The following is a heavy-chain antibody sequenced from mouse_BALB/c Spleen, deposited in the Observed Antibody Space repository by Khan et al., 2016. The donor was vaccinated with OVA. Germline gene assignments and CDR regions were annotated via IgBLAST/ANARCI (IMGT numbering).Heavy chain of an antibody. CDR2: INTYTGEP. D-gene: IGHD1-1*02. CDR3: ASGGCWDFDV. CDR1: GYTFTNYG. Sequence: QIQLVQSGPELKKPGETVKISCKASGYTFTNYGMNWVKQAPGKGLKWMGWINTYTGEPTYADDFKGRFAFSLETSASTAYLQINNLKNEDTATYFCASGGCWDFDVWGAGTTVTVSS. J-gene: IGHJ1*01. V-gene: IGHV9-3-1*01.